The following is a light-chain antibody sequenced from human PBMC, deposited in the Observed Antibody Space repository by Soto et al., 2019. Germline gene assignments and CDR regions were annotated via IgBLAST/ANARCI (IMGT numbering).Light chain of an antibody. V-gene: IGKV3-15*01. Sequence: ERVMTQSPATLSVSPGERATLSSRASQSVSSNLAWYQQKPGQAPRLLIYGASTRATGIPARFSGSGSGTEFTLTISSLQSEDFAVYYCQQYNNWPPLTFGGGTKVDIK. CDR1: QSVSSN. J-gene: IGKJ4*01. CDR3: QQYNNWPPLT. CDR2: GAS.